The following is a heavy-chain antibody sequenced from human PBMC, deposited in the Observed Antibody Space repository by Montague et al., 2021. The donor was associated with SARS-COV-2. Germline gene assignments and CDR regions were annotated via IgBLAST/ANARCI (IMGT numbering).Heavy chain of an antibody. V-gene: IGHV4-4*02. CDR2: IYQSGST. Sequence: SETLSLTCAVSGDSIMTTNWWSWVRQPPGKGLEWIGEIYQSGSTNYNPSLKSRVTMSTDKSKNQFSLELNSVTAADTALYYCVRAGGLDNRPPVWGQGALVIVSS. CDR1: GDSIMTTNW. CDR3: VRAGGLDNRPPV. D-gene: IGHD3/OR15-3a*01. J-gene: IGHJ4*02.